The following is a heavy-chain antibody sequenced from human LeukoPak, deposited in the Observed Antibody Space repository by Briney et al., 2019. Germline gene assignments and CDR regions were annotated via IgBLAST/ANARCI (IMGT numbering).Heavy chain of an antibody. V-gene: IGHV3-74*01. D-gene: IGHD1-26*01. Sequence: GGSLRLSCAASGFTFSSNWMHWVRQAPGKGLVWVSRINEDGSTTNYAGSVKGRSTIFRDNAKNTLYLQMNSLRAEDTAVYYCVRDLGGRSGHWGQGTLVTVSS. J-gene: IGHJ4*02. CDR2: INEDGSTT. CDR3: VRDLGGRSGH. CDR1: GFTFSSNW.